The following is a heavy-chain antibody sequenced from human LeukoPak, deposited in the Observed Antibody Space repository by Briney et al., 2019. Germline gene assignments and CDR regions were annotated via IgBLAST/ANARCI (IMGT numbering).Heavy chain of an antibody. J-gene: IGHJ4*02. CDR1: GYTFTGYY. D-gene: IGHD1-26*01. V-gene: IGHV1-2*02. CDR2: INPNSGGT. Sequence: ASVKVSCKASGYTFTGYYMHWVRQAPGQGLEWMGWINPNSGGTNYAQKFQGRVTMTRDTSISTAYMELSRLRSDDTAVYYCARASGSYVSDFDYWGQGTLVTVSS. CDR3: ARASGSYVSDFDY.